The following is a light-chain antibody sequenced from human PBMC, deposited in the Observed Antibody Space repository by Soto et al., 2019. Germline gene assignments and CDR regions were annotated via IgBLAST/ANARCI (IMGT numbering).Light chain of an antibody. V-gene: IGKV3-20*01. J-gene: IGKJ3*01. Sequence: IVLTQSPGTLSLSPGEGLTLSCRASQIVTSSYLAWYQHKPGQAPRLLIYGGSTKATGTPDRFSGSGSGTDFTLTISRLEPEDFAVYYCQQYGSSPFTFGPGTKVDIK. CDR3: QQYGSSPFT. CDR2: GGS. CDR1: QIVTSSY.